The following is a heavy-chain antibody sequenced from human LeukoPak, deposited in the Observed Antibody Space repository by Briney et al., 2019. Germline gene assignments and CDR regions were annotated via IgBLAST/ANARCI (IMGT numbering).Heavy chain of an antibody. V-gene: IGHV1-18*01. D-gene: IGHD2-21*02. J-gene: IGHJ4*02. CDR2: ISAYNGNT. Sequence: ASVKVSCKASGYTFTSYGISWVRQAPGQGREWRGWISAYNGNTNYAQKFQGRVTMTEDTSTDTAYMELSSLRSEDPAVYSCATIDAGDWSPFYYWGQGTLVSVSS. CDR1: GYTFTSYG. CDR3: ATIDAGDWSPFYY.